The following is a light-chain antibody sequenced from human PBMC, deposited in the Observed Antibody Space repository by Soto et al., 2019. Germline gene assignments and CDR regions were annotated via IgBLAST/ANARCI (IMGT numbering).Light chain of an antibody. J-gene: IGKJ1*01. CDR1: QSISSSY. CDR2: GAS. CDR3: QQYRRSFST. Sequence: EIVLTQSPGTLSLSPGERTTLSCRASQSISSSYLAWYQQKPGQAPRLLVYGASSRATGIPDRFSGSGSGTDFTLTISRLEPEDFALYYCQQYRRSFSTLGQGTRVDIK. V-gene: IGKV3-20*01.